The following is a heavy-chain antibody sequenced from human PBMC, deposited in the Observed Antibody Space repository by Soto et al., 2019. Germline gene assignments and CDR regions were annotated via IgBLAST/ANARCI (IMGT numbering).Heavy chain of an antibody. V-gene: IGHV4-4*02. D-gene: IGHD2-2*01. J-gene: IGHJ5*02. Sequence: QVILQESGGSLVEPSETLSLICVVSNGTIASAVWWSWIRQPPGKGLEWIGEVSHDGKVNYNPSLRSRLNISADKPRNQLSLTLTSVTAADTAIYYCVGDREFSRGYFDPWGQGTLVTVSS. CDR1: NGTIASAVW. CDR2: VSHDGKV. CDR3: VGDREFSRGYFDP.